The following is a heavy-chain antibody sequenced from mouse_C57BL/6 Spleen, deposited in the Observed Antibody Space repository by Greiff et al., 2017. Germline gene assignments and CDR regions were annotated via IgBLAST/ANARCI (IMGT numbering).Heavy chain of an antibody. J-gene: IGHJ1*03. D-gene: IGHD2-2*01. Sequence: VQLQQSGPELVKPGASVKISCKASGYTFTDYYMNWVKQSHGKSLEWIGDINPNNGGTSYNQKFKGKATLTVDKSSSTAYMELRSLTSEDSAVYYCARDYGYDVWYFDVWGTGTTVTVSS. V-gene: IGHV1-26*01. CDR1: GYTFTDYY. CDR2: INPNNGGT. CDR3: ARDYGYDVWYFDV.